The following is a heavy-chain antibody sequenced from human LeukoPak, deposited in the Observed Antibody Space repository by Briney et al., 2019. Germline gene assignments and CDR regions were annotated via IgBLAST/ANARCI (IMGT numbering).Heavy chain of an antibody. D-gene: IGHD1-26*01. CDR3: AIGTLIVGATSPFDY. J-gene: IGHJ4*02. CDR1: GGTFSSYA. V-gene: IGHV1-69*04. CDR2: IIPIFGIA. Sequence: SVKVSCKASGGTFSSYAISWVRQAPGQGLEWMGRIIPIFGIANYAQKFQGRVTITADKSTSTAYMELSSVRSEDTAVYYCAIGTLIVGATSPFDYWGQGTLVTVSS.